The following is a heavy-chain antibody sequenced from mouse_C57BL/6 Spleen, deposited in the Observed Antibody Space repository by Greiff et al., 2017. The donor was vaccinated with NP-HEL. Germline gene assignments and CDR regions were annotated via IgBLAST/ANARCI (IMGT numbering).Heavy chain of an antibody. V-gene: IGHV1-85*01. CDR2: IYHRDGST. CDR3: ARGDGDRFAS. J-gene: IGHJ3*01. D-gene: IGHD2-3*01. CDR1: GYTFTSYD. Sequence: VKLVESGPELVKPGASVKLSCKASGYTFTSYDINWVKQRPGQGLEWIGWIYHRDGSTKYNEKFKGKATLTVDTSSSTAYMELHSLTSEDSAVYFCARGDGDRFASWGQGTLVTVSA.